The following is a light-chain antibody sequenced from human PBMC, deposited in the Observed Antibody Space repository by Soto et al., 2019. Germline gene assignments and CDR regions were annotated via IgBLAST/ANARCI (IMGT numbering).Light chain of an antibody. CDR2: DVS. CDR3: SSYTSDSTVV. V-gene: IGLV2-14*01. CDR1: SSDVGGYKY. J-gene: IGLJ2*01. Sequence: QSALTQPASVSGSPGQSVTISCTGTSSDVGGYKYVSWYQQHPGKAPKFMIYDVSNRPSGVSNRFSGSKSGNTASLTISGLQAEDEADYYCSSYTSDSTVVFGGATKLTVL.